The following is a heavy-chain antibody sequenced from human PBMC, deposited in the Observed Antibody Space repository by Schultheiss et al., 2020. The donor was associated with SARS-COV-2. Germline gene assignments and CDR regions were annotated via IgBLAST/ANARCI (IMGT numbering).Heavy chain of an antibody. J-gene: IGHJ4*02. D-gene: IGHD6-6*01. CDR2: IIPILCIA. CDR3: ARIEYSSSSRGY. Sequence: SVKVSCKTSGGTFSSYPISWVRQAPGQGLEWIGRIIPILCIANYAQKFQRRVTITADKSTSTAYMELSSLRSEYTALYYCARIEYSSSSRGYLGEGTLVNVSS. V-gene: IGHV1-69*02. CDR1: GGTFSSYP.